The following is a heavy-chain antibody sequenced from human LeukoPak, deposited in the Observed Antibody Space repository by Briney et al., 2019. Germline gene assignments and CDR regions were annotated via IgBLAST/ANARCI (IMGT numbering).Heavy chain of an antibody. CDR3: AKDRRGGQLWSQTDS. CDR1: GFTFDDFA. Sequence: GGSLRLSCAASGFTFDDFAMHWVRQAPGKGLEGVFLIRGDGGTTFYTDSVKGLFTISRDNSNSSLYLQMNSLRAEDSALYYCAKDRRGGQLWSQTDSWGQGTLVTVSS. D-gene: IGHD3-16*01. CDR2: IRGDGGTT. J-gene: IGHJ4*02. V-gene: IGHV3-43*02.